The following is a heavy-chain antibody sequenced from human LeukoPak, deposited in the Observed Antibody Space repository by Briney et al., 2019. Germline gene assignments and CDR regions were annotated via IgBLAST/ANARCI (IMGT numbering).Heavy chain of an antibody. D-gene: IGHD3-22*01. V-gene: IGHV1-2*02. CDR1: GYTFTSYY. J-gene: IGHJ4*02. Sequence: GASVKVSCKASGYTFTSYYMHWVRQAPGQGLEWMGIINPSGGGTNYAQKFQGRVTMTRDTSISTAYMELRRLRSDDTAVYYCARGYLYYYDVSGYPFDYWGQGTLVTVSS. CDR2: INPSGGGT. CDR3: ARGYLYYYDVSGYPFDY.